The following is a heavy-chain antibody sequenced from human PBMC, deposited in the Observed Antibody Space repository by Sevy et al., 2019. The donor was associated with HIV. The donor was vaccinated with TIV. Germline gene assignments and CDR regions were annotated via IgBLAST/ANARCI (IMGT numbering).Heavy chain of an antibody. CDR2: MWYDGNNK. CDR1: GFTFSNFG. V-gene: IGHV3-33*08. D-gene: IGHD2-21*01. CDR3: ARGPSLIVAGAAGYLDY. J-gene: IGHJ4*02. Sequence: GGSLRLSCTVSGFTFSNFGIHWVRQAPGKGLEWVTLMWYDGNNKYYADSVKGRFTISRDTSKNTVYLQMNNLRAEDTAVYYCARGPSLIVAGAAGYLDYWGQGTLVTVSS.